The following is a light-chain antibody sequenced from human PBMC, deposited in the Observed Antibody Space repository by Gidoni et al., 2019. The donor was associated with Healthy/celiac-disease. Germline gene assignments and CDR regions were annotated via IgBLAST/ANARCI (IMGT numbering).Light chain of an antibody. J-gene: IGKJ1*01. CDR1: QSISSW. Sequence: DIQMTQSPSTLSASVGDRVTITCRASQSISSWLAWYQQKPGKAPKLLIYKASSLESGVPSRFSGSGSGTEFTLTISSLQPDDCATYYCQQYNSYSPRTFGQGTKVEIK. CDR3: QQYNSYSPRT. CDR2: KAS. V-gene: IGKV1-5*03.